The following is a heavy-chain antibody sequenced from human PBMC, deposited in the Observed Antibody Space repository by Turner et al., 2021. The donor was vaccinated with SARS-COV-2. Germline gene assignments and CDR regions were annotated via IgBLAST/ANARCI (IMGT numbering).Heavy chain of an antibody. CDR2: IGTAGDT. Sequence: EVQLVESGGGLVQPGGSLRLSCAASGFTFSFYDMHWVRQATGKGLEWVSAIGTAGDTYYPGSVKGRFTISRENAKNTLYLQMNSLRAEDTAVYYCARGAAGEWYFDLWGRGTLVTVSS. D-gene: IGHD1-26*01. CDR1: GFTFSFYD. J-gene: IGHJ2*01. CDR3: ARGAAGEWYFDL. V-gene: IGHV3-13*01.